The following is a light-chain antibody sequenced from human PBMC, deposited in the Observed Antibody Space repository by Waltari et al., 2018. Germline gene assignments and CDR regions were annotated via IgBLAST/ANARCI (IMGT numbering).Light chain of an antibody. J-gene: IGLJ1*01. V-gene: IGLV2-11*01. CDR3: CSYAGAYTFV. CDR2: DVS. Sequence: QSALTQPRSVSGSPGQSVTISCTGTSSDVGGYNYVSWYQQYPGKAPRVGIYDVSKRPSGVPDRFSGSKSGNTASLTISGLQAEDEADYYCCSYAGAYTFVFGTGTKVTVL. CDR1: SSDVGGYNY.